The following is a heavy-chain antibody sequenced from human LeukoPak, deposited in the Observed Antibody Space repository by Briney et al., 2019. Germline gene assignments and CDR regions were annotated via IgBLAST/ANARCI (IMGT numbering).Heavy chain of an antibody. V-gene: IGHV1-69*04. CDR2: IIPILGIA. Sequence: GASVKVSCKASGGTFSSYAISWVRQAPGQGLEWMGRIIPILGIANYAQKFQGRVTITADKSTSTAYMELSSLGSEDTAVYYCARDGGSLNYYGMDVWGQGTTVTVSS. CDR3: ARDGGSLNYYGMDV. D-gene: IGHD1-26*01. CDR1: GGTFSSYA. J-gene: IGHJ6*02.